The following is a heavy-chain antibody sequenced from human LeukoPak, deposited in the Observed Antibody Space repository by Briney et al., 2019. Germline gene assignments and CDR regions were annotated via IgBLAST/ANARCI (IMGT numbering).Heavy chain of an antibody. J-gene: IGHJ4*02. Sequence: GGSLRLSCAASGFTFSSYWMSWVRQAPGKGLEWVANMKQDGSEKYYVDSVKGRFTISRDNAKNSLYLQMNSLRAEDTAVYYCARDHLHTYYYDSSGYAFDYWGQGTLVTVSS. CDR1: GFTFSSYW. CDR3: ARDHLHTYYYDSSGYAFDY. D-gene: IGHD3-22*01. V-gene: IGHV3-7*01. CDR2: MKQDGSEK.